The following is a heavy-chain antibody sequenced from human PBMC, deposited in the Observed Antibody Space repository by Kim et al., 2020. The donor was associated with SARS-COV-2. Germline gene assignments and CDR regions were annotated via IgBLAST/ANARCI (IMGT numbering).Heavy chain of an antibody. Sequence: GGSLRLSCTASGFTFGDYAMSWFRQAPGKGLEWVGFIRSKAYGGTTEYAASVKGRFIISRDDSKSIAYLQMNSLKTEDTAVYYCTRWRGVYYDSSGYHNPVDYWGQGTLVTVSS. CDR1: GFTFGDYA. V-gene: IGHV3-49*03. CDR3: TRWRGVYYDSSGYHNPVDY. CDR2: IRSKAYGGTT. D-gene: IGHD3-22*01. J-gene: IGHJ4*02.